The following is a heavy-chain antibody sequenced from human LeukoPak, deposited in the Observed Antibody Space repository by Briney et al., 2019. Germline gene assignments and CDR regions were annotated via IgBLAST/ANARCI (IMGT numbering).Heavy chain of an antibody. V-gene: IGHV4-59*01. J-gene: IGHJ4*02. CDR1: GGSISSYY. CDR3: ASYYYDSSGYYFLGY. D-gene: IGHD3-22*01. Sequence: PSETLSLTCTVSGGSISSYYWSWIRQPPGKGLEWIGYIYYSGSTNYNPSLKSRVTISVDTSKNQFPLKLSSVTAADTAVYYCASYYYDSSGYYFLGYWGQGTLVTVSS. CDR2: IYYSGST.